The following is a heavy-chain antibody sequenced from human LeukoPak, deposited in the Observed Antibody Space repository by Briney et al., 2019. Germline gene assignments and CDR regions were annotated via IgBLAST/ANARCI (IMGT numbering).Heavy chain of an antibody. D-gene: IGHD1-26*01. J-gene: IGHJ5*02. Sequence: SETLSLTCTVSGGSISSSSYYWGWIRQPPGKGLEWIGNIYYSGSTYYNPSLKSRVSISVDTSKKHFSLRLSSVTAADTAVYYCARGSGSYQGAWFDPWGQGTLVTVSS. CDR2: IYYSGST. V-gene: IGHV4-39*02. CDR1: GGSISSSSYY. CDR3: ARGSGSYQGAWFDP.